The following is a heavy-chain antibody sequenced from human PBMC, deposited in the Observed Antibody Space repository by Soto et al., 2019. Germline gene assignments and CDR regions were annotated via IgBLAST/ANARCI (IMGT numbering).Heavy chain of an antibody. J-gene: IGHJ3*02. Sequence: GESLKISGKASGYSFTSHWIGWVRQMPGKGLEWMGVIFPLDSDTRYSPSFQGQVTISADKSTNTASLQWSSLKASDTAIYYCVRTETTLEGSAFDIWGAGT. CDR3: VRTETTLEGSAFDI. CDR2: IFPLDSDT. CDR1: GYSFTSHW. D-gene: IGHD4-4*01. V-gene: IGHV5-51*01.